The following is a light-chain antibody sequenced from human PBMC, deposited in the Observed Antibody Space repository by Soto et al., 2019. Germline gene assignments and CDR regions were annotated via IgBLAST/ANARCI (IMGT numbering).Light chain of an antibody. Sequence: EIVLTQAPTTLSFSPGERATLSCRASQTVTKYLAWYQQKPGQAPRLLIYDTSNRATGIPARFSVSGSGTDFTLTISGLQPDDFAVYYCQQRSNWPFTFGPGTTVDFK. CDR1: QTVTKY. V-gene: IGKV3-11*01. J-gene: IGKJ3*01. CDR2: DTS. CDR3: QQRSNWPFT.